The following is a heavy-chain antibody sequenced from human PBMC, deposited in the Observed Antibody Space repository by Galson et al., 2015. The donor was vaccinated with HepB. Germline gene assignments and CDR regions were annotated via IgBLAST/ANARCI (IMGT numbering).Heavy chain of an antibody. Sequence: SLRLSCAASGFTFSSYAMHWVRQAPGKGLEYVSAISSNGGSTYYADSVKGRFTISRDNSKNTLYLQMSSLRAEDTAVYYCVKDVGRYCGGDCYIGAFDYWGQGTLVTVSS. J-gene: IGHJ4*02. CDR2: ISSNGGST. CDR3: VKDVGRYCGGDCYIGAFDY. V-gene: IGHV3-64D*06. CDR1: GFTFSSYA. D-gene: IGHD2-21*02.